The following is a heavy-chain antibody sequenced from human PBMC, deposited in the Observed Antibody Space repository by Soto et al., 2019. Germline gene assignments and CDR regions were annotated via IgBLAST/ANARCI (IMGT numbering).Heavy chain of an antibody. D-gene: IGHD3-3*01. J-gene: IGHJ5*02. CDR2: ISAYNGNT. Sequence: ASVKVSCKASGYTFTSYGISWVRQAPGQGLEWMGWISAYNGNTNYAQKLQGRVTMTTDTSTSTAYMELRSLRSDDTAVYYCARGPHYDFWSGYYNWFDPWGQGTLVTVS. V-gene: IGHV1-18*01. CDR1: GYTFTSYG. CDR3: ARGPHYDFWSGYYNWFDP.